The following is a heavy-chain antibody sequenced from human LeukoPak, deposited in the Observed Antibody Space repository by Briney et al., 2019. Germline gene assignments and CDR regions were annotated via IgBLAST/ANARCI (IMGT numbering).Heavy chain of an antibody. CDR1: GFTFSRYG. J-gene: IGHJ3*02. V-gene: IGHV3-33*01. Sequence: GRSLRLSCAASGFTFSRYGMHWVRQAPGKGLEWLAVIWYDGSNKYYAESVKGRFTISRDNSKNTLHLQMNSLRAEDTAVYYCARDPPMYYYDEPGSRDAFDIWGQGTMVTVSS. CDR3: ARDPPMYYYDEPGSRDAFDI. CDR2: IWYDGSNK. D-gene: IGHD3-22*01.